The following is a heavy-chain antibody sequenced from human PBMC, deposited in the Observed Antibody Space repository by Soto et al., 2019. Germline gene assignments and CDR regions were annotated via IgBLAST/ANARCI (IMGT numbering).Heavy chain of an antibody. Sequence: QVQLVESGGGVVQPGRSLRLSCAASGFPFSTYGIHWVRQAPGKGLEWLAVIWYDGSKKYYADSVQGRFTISRDNPENIGYLQMNSLRADDTAVYYCVKDHCGGDCYSNPYFDYWGQGTLVTVSS. V-gene: IGHV3-33*06. CDR2: IWYDGSKK. D-gene: IGHD2-21*02. CDR1: GFPFSTYG. J-gene: IGHJ4*02. CDR3: VKDHCGGDCYSNPYFDY.